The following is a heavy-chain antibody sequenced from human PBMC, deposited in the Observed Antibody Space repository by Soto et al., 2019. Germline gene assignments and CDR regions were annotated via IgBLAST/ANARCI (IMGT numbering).Heavy chain of an antibody. CDR3: AREGRSIFGVTRYNWFDP. CDR1: GYTFTSYG. CDR2: ISAYNGNT. D-gene: IGHD3-3*01. V-gene: IGHV1-18*01. Sequence: ASVKVSCKASGYTFTSYGISWVRQAPGQGLEWMGWISAYNGNTNYAQKLQGRVTMTTDTSTSTAYMELRSLRSDDTAVYYCAREGRSIFGVTRYNWFDPWGQGTLVTVSS. J-gene: IGHJ5*02.